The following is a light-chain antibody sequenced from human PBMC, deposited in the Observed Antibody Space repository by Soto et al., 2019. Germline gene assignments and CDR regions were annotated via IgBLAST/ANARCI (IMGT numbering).Light chain of an antibody. CDR1: QSISVW. V-gene: IGKV1-5*01. Sequence: DIQMTQSPSTLSASVGDGVTITCRASQSISVWLAWYQQRPVKAPKFLIYDASNLETGVSSRFSGSGSGTEFTLTIRSLQPDDFATYYCQQYDSSSPTFGQGTKLEIK. CDR2: DAS. J-gene: IGKJ2*01. CDR3: QQYDSSSPT.